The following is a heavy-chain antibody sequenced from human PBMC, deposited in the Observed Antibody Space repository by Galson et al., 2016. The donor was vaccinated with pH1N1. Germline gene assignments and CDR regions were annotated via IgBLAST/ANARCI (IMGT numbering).Heavy chain of an antibody. V-gene: IGHV4-30-4*01. CDR1: GGSISSGDYY. CDR2: IYYSGST. D-gene: IGHD5-24*01. Sequence: TLSLTCTVSGGSISSGDYYWSWIRQPPGKGLEWIGYIYYSGSTYYNPSLKSRVTISVDTSKNQFSLKLRSVTAADAAAYYCARMGGSGEMGFYFDYWGQGTLVTVSS. J-gene: IGHJ4*02. CDR3: ARMGGSGEMGFYFDY.